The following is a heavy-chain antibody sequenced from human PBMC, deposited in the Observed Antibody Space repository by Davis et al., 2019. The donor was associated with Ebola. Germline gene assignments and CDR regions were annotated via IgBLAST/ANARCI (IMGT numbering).Heavy chain of an antibody. Sequence: PSETLSLTCTVSGGSISSSSYYWGWIRQPPGKGLEWIGSIYYSGSTYYNPSLKSRVTISVDTSKNQFSLKLSSVTAADTAVYYCARKGPVTTAKYFDYWGQGTLVTVSS. J-gene: IGHJ4*02. D-gene: IGHD1-14*01. CDR2: IYYSGST. CDR1: GGSISSSSYY. V-gene: IGHV4-39*01. CDR3: ARKGPVTTAKYFDY.